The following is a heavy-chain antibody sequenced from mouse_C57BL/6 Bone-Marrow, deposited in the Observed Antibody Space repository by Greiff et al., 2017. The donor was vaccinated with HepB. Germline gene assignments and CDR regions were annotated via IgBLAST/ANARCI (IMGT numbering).Heavy chain of an antibody. CDR2: IDPSDSYT. CDR1: GYTFTSYW. D-gene: IGHD3-2*02. J-gene: IGHJ2*01. Sequence: VQLLQPGAELVRPGTSVKLSCKASGYTFTSYWMHWVKQRPGQGLEWIGVIDPSDSYTNYNQKFKGKATLTVDTSSSTAYMQLSSLTSEDSAVYYCARHSSGYLYYFDYWGQGTTLTVSS. CDR3: ARHSSGYLYYFDY. V-gene: IGHV1-59*01.